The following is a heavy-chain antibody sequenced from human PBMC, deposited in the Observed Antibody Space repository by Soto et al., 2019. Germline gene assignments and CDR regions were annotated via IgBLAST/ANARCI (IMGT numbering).Heavy chain of an antibody. CDR2: INPNSGGT. J-gene: IGHJ6*03. V-gene: IGHV1-2*04. CDR3: ARGSRNENSSSTPPSEGVHIYYYMDV. CDR1: GYTFTGYY. Sequence: ASVKVSCKASGYTFTGYYMHWVRQAPGQGLEWMGWINPNSGGTNYAQKFQGWVTMTRDTSISTAYMELSRLRSDDTAVYYCARGSRNENSSSTPPSEGVHIYYYMDVWGKGTTVTVSS. D-gene: IGHD6-6*01.